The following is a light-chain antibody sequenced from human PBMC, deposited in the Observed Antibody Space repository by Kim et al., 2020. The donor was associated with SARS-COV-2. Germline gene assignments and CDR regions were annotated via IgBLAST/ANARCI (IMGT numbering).Light chain of an antibody. CDR2: QDT. Sequence: PGQTASITCSGYKLGDEYVSWDQQKPGQSPVVVIYQDTQRPSGIPERFSGSNSGNTATLTISGTQAMDEADYYCQAWDSSTHNYVFGGGTKVTVL. CDR1: KLGDEY. V-gene: IGLV3-1*01. J-gene: IGLJ1*01. CDR3: QAWDSSTHNYV.